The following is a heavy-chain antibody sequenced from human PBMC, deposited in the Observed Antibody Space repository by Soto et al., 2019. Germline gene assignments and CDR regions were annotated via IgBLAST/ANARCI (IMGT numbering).Heavy chain of an antibody. V-gene: IGHV1-69*13. D-gene: IGHD2-2*01. Sequence: VASVKVSCKASGGTFSSYAISWVRQAPGQGLEWMGGIIPIFGTANYAQKFQGRVTITADESTSTAYMELSSLRSEDTAVYYCARDPAKGLTFDYWGQGTLVTVSS. CDR1: GGTFSSYA. J-gene: IGHJ4*02. CDR3: ARDPAKGLTFDY. CDR2: IIPIFGTA.